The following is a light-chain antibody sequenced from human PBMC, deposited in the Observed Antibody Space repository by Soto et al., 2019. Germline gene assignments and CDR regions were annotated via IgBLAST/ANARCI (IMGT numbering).Light chain of an antibody. CDR1: QSISDN. J-gene: IGKJ5*01. Sequence: EVLMTQSPDTLYVSPGERVTLSCRASQSISDNLPWYQQKPGQGPRLLVYRASTRTLGIPARFSGSESGTEFTLTISSLQSEDFAVYYCQQYNIWPITFGQGTRLEIK. CDR3: QQYNIWPIT. V-gene: IGKV3-15*01. CDR2: RAS.